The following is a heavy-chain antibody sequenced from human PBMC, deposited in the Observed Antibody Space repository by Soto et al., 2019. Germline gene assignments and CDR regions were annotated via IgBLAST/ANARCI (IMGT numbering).Heavy chain of an antibody. CDR3: ARGGHVVVVTAALDY. D-gene: IGHD2-21*02. Sequence: QVQLMQSGAEVKKPGASVKVSCKASGDTFTDYYIHWVRRAPGQGLEWMGTVNPSGGHTTYAQHFLGRVTMTRDTSTSTLYMELTSLTSDDTAIYYSARGGHVVVVTAALDYWGQGTLVTVSS. V-gene: IGHV1-46*01. J-gene: IGHJ4*02. CDR2: VNPSGGHT. CDR1: GDTFTDYY.